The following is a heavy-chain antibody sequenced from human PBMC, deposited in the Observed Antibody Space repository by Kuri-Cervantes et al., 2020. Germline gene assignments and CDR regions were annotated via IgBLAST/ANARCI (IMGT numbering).Heavy chain of an antibody. D-gene: IGHD3-22*01. CDR2: INWNSGSI. CDR1: GFIFDDYA. CDR3: AKDIDSSESSAIDY. V-gene: IGHV3-9*01. Sequence: GGSLRLSCAASGFIFDDYAMHWVRQAPGKGLEWVSSINWNSGSIGYADSVKGRFTISRDNAKNSLYLQMNSLRADDTALYYCAKDIDSSESSAIDYWGQGTLVTVSS. J-gene: IGHJ4*02.